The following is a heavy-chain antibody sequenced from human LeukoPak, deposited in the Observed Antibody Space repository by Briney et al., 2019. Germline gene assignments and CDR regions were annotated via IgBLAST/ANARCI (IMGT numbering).Heavy chain of an antibody. D-gene: IGHD3-22*01. J-gene: IGHJ4*02. V-gene: IGHV3-48*01. CDR2: ITTAGNVI. Sequence: GGSLRLPCAASGFTFSTYNMHWVRQAPGRGLEWISYITTAGNVIFYADSVKGRFTISRDEAKNSLYLQMDSLRAEDTAFYYCARGGLYYDTSAYYYMNYWGQGTLVTVSS. CDR3: ARGGLYYDTSAYYYMNY. CDR1: GFTFSTYN.